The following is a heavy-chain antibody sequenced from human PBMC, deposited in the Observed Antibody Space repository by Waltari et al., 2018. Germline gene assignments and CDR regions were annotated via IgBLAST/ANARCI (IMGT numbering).Heavy chain of an antibody. CDR1: GGTFSSYA. CDR2: IIPIFGTA. V-gene: IGHV1-69*14. CDR3: ARDRDIAVAGVYYFDY. J-gene: IGHJ4*02. D-gene: IGHD6-19*01. Sequence: QVQLVQSGAEVKKPGSSVKVSCKASGGTFSSYAISWVRQAPGQGLEWMGGIIPIFGTANYAQKVQGRVTITADKSTSTAYMELSSLRSEDTAVYYCARDRDIAVAGVYYFDYWGQGTLVTVSS.